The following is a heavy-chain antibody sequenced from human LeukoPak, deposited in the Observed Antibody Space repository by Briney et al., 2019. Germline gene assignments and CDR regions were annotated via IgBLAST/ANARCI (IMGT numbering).Heavy chain of an antibody. CDR3: ARGLSRREYFDH. J-gene: IGHJ1*01. CDR2: ISNDEKSI. Sequence: PGGSLRLSCAASGFTFSIRGFHWVRQAPGKGLEWVAFISNDEKSIYYADSVKGRFTISRDNSRSTLYLQLNSLGAEDTAVYYCARGLSRREYFDHWGQGNLVTV. V-gene: IGHV3-30*02. CDR1: GFTFSIRG. D-gene: IGHD2-2*01.